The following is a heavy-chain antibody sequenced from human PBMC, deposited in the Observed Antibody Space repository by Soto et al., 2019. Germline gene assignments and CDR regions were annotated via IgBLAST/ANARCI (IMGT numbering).Heavy chain of an antibody. Sequence: QVQLVQSGAEVKKPGASVKVSCKASGYTFTNYGITWVRQAPGQGLELMGWISTHNGNTNYAQKFQGRVTLTRDTSTSTVYMELRSLRSDDTAVYYCASRSGQLPYYFDYWGQGTLVTVSS. CDR2: ISTHNGNT. CDR1: GYTFTNYG. D-gene: IGHD5-18*01. V-gene: IGHV1-18*01. CDR3: ASRSGQLPYYFDY. J-gene: IGHJ4*02.